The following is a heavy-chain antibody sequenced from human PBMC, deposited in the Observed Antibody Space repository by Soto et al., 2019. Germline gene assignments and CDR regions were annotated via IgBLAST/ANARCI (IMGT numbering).Heavy chain of an antibody. Sequence: QVQLQESGPGLVKPSQTLSLTCTVSGGSISSGGYYWSWIRQHPGKGQEWIGYIYVSWSTYYNPPRKSRVTIAVDTSKSQFSLKLSSVTAADTAVYYCARDSQLLCFDYWGQGTMVTVSS. J-gene: IGHJ4*02. CDR2: IYVSWST. V-gene: IGHV4-31*03. CDR3: ARDSQLLCFDY. CDR1: GGSISSGGYY. D-gene: IGHD2-2*01.